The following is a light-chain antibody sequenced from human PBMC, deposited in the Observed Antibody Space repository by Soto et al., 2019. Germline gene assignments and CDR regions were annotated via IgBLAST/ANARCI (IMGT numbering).Light chain of an antibody. V-gene: IGKV3-20*01. Sequence: EIVLTQSPGSLSLSPGERATLSCRASQSVSSSSLAWYQQKPGQAPRLLIYGASSRATGIPDTFSGSGSGTDFTLTISRLEPEDFAVYYCHQYGSSPLTFGQGTKVVIK. CDR3: HQYGSSPLT. CDR2: GAS. J-gene: IGKJ1*01. CDR1: QSVSSSS.